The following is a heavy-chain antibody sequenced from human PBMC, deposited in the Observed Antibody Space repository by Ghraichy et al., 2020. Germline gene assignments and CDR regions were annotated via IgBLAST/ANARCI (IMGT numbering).Heavy chain of an antibody. Sequence: GESLNISCVVSGFTFSSYWMSWVRQAPGKGLEWVANIKQDGSEKYYVDSVEGRFTISRDNAKNSLYLQMNSLRAEDTAVYYCARKGYSYGDIDYWGQGTLVTVSS. J-gene: IGHJ4*02. V-gene: IGHV3-7*01. CDR3: ARKGYSYGDIDY. D-gene: IGHD5-18*01. CDR1: GFTFSSYW. CDR2: IKQDGSEK.